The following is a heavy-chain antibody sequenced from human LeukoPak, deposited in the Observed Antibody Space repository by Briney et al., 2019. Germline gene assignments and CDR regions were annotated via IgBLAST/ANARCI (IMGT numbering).Heavy chain of an antibody. CDR1: GFTSSSYS. CDR2: ISSSSSYI. CDR3: AREQDGMDDAFDI. J-gene: IGHJ3*02. Sequence: PGGSLRLSCAASGFTSSSYSMNWVRQAPGKGLEWVSSISSSSSYIYYADSVKGRFTISRDNAKNSLYLQMNSLRAEDTAVYYRAREQDGMDDAFDIWGQGTMVTVSS. V-gene: IGHV3-21*01.